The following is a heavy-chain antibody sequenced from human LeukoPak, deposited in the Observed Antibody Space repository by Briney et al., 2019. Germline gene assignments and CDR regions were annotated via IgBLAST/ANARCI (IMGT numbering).Heavy chain of an antibody. CDR1: GGSISSHY. V-gene: IGHV4-59*11. J-gene: IGHJ5*02. CDR2: ISYSGNI. Sequence: SETLSLTCTVSGGSISSHYWFWIRQPPGKGLEWIGHISYSGNIDYNPSLKSRVSISTDTSKNQFSLKLSSVTAADTAVYYCASLTVTRFDPWGQGTLVTVSS. D-gene: IGHD4-17*01. CDR3: ASLTVTRFDP.